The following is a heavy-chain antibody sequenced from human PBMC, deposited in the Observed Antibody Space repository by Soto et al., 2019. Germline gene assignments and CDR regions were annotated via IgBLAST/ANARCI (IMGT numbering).Heavy chain of an antibody. CDR2: IAYDGSNK. J-gene: IGHJ5*02. Sequence: QVQLEESGGGVVQPGRSLRLSCAASGFTFSSYGMHWVRQAPDKGLEWVAVIAYDGSNKYYADSVKGRFTISRDNSKNTLYLQMNSLRAEDTAVYYCAKDQVPRFDPWGQGTLVTVSS. CDR1: GFTFSSYG. CDR3: AKDQVPRFDP. V-gene: IGHV3-30*18.